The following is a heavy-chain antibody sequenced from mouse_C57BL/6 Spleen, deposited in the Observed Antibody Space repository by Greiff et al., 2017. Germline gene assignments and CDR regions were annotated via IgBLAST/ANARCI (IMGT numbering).Heavy chain of an antibody. J-gene: IGHJ1*03. V-gene: IGHV2-9-1*01. CDR3: ARNYYGSSDRYFDV. Sequence: VKLMESGPGLVAPSQSLSITCTVSGFSLTSYAISWVRQPPGKGLEWLGVIWTGGSNNYNSALKSRLSISKDNYKRQVFLKMNSLQTDDTARYYCARNYYGSSDRYFDVWGTGTTVTVSS. CDR1: GFSLTSYA. D-gene: IGHD1-1*01. CDR2: IWTGGSN.